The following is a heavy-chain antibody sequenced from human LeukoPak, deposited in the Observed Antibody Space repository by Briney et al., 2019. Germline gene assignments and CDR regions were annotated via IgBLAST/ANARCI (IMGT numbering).Heavy chain of an antibody. CDR1: GGSFGNYY. D-gene: IGHD1-7*01. Sequence: SETLSLTCAVYGGSFGNYYWSWIRQPPGKGLEWIGEINDSGRINYNPSLMSRVTISVDTSKNQFSLRLTSVTARDTAVYYCARRWNYGRNYYIDVWGKGATVSVSS. CDR3: ARRWNYGRNYYIDV. CDR2: INDSGRI. V-gene: IGHV4-34*01. J-gene: IGHJ6*03.